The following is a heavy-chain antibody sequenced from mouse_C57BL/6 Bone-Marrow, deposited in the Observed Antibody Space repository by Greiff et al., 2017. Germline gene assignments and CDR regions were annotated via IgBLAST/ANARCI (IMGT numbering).Heavy chain of an antibody. CDR2: ISSGGSYT. CDR1: GFTFSSYG. CDR3: ARSHYYGFDY. D-gene: IGHD1-1*01. Sequence: EVNLVESGGDLVKPGGSLKLSCAASGFTFSSYGMSWVRQTPDKRLEWVATISSGGSYTYYQDSVKGRFTISRDNAKNTLYLQMGILKSEDTAMYYCARSHYYGFDYWGQGTTLTVSS. J-gene: IGHJ2*01. V-gene: IGHV5-6*01.